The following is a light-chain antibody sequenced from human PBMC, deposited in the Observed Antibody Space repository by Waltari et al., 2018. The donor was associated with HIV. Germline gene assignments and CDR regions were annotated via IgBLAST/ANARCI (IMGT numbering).Light chain of an antibody. J-gene: IGLJ3*02. CDR2: GVN. CDR1: SLDIGLYPF. CDR3: TSHTLTRILL. Sequence: QSALTQPASMSGSPGQSITNSCTGSSLDIGLYPFVPWYKHLPNTPPQLIIYGVNRRPPGVTSRFSASKSGDVASLTISGLHTEDEADYYCTSHTLTRILLFGGGTRLTVL. V-gene: IGLV2-14*01.